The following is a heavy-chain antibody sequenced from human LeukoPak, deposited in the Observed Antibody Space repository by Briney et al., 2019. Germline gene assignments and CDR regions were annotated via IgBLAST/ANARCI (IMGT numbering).Heavy chain of an antibody. J-gene: IGHJ4*02. D-gene: IGHD6-19*01. Sequence: PGGSLRLSCTVSGFTVSNNYMSWVRQAPGKGLEWVSVIYGGRNNTVYADSVKGRFTISRDNSKNTLYLQMNSLRAEDTAVYYCARESAAGTCDYWGQGTLVTVSS. CDR3: ARESAAGTCDY. CDR2: IYGGRNNT. CDR1: GFTVSNNY. V-gene: IGHV3-66*01.